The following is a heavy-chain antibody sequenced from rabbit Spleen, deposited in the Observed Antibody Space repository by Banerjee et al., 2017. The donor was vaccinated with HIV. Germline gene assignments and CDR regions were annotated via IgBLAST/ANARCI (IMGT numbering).Heavy chain of an antibody. J-gene: IGHJ4*01. Sequence: QEHLEESGGGLVKPGASLTLTCTASGFSFSSNYCMCWVRQAPGRGLEWIGCVSFHTGNLYYASWAKGRFTISKTSSTTVDLKMTSLTAADTATYFCAREANSADYGYAFNLWGPGTLVTVS. CDR3: AREANSADYGYAFNL. CDR1: GFSFSSNYC. V-gene: IGHV1S45*01. D-gene: IGHD6-1*01. CDR2: VSFHTGNL.